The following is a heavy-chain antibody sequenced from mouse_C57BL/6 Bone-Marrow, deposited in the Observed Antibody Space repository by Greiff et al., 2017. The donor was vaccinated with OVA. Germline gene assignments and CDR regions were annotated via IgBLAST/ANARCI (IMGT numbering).Heavy chain of an antibody. J-gene: IGHJ1*03. CDR1: GYSFTDYN. V-gene: IGHV1-39*01. Sequence: VQLKESGPELVKPGASVKISCKASGYSFTDYNMNWVKQSNGKSLEWIGVINPNYGTTSYNQKFKGKATLTVDQSSSTACMQLNSLTSEDSAVYYCARGLYYYGSSYRYFDVWGTGTTVTVSS. CDR2: INPNYGTT. D-gene: IGHD1-1*01. CDR3: ARGLYYYGSSYRYFDV.